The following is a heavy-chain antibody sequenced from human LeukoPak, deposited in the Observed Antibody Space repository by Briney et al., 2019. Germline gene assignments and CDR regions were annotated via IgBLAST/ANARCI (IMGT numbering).Heavy chain of an antibody. CDR2: IYYSGST. J-gene: IGHJ2*01. D-gene: IGHD1-26*01. Sequence: SETLSLTCTVSGGSISSYYWSWIRQPPGKGLEWIGYIYYSGSTNYNPSLKSRVTISVDTSKNQFSLKLSSLTAADTAVYYCASSYSGSLYRYFDLWGRGTLVTVSS. V-gene: IGHV4-59*01. CDR1: GGSISSYY. CDR3: ASSYSGSLYRYFDL.